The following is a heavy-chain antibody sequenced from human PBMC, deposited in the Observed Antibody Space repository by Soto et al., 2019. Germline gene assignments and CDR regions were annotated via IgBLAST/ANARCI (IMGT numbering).Heavy chain of an antibody. V-gene: IGHV4-30-2*01. CDR3: ARGDTYYGMDV. D-gene: IGHD5-18*01. J-gene: IGHJ6*02. CDR1: GGSISSGGYS. CDR2: IYHSGST. Sequence: LSLTCAVSGGSISSGGYSWSWIRQPPGKGLEWIGYIYHSGSTYYNPSLKSRVTISVDRSKNQFSLKLSSVTAADTAVYYCARGDTYYGMDVWGQGTTVTVSS.